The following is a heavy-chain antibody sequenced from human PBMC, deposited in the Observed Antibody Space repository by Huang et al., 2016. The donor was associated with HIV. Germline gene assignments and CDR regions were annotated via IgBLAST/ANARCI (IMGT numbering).Heavy chain of an antibody. CDR1: TFPFGADW. Sequence: VESGGRSVQPGGSIKLSCVGSTFPFGADWMSWVRQPPGKGLEWVANIKQDESEKYYVDSVKGRFNISRDNARKVLFLEMDNLRVEDTAMYFCATKTAGMDIWGQGTTVTVSS. D-gene: IGHD1-7*01. CDR3: ATKTAGMDI. J-gene: IGHJ6*02. CDR2: IKQDESEK. V-gene: IGHV3-7*01.